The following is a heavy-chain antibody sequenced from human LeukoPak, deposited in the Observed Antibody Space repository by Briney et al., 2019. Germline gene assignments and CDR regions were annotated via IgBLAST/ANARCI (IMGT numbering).Heavy chain of an antibody. D-gene: IGHD3-16*02. V-gene: IGHV1-18*01. CDR2: ISCYNGDT. CDR1: GYPFINHG. J-gene: IGHJ4*02. Sequence: ASVKVSCKASGYPFINHGITWVRQAPGQGLEWMGWISCYNGDTHYAQKFQGRVTMTEDTSTDTAYMELSSLRSEDTAVYYCATIPITFGGVIVLPDYWGQGTLVTVSS. CDR3: ATIPITFGGVIVLPDY.